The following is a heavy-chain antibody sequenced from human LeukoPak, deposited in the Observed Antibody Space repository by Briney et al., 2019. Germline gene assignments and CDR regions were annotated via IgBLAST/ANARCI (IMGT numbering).Heavy chain of an antibody. CDR2: IYYSGST. CDR1: GGSISSYY. CDR3: ARLSGYSYGYPNWFDP. V-gene: IGHV4-59*08. Sequence: SETLSLTCTVSGGSISSYYWSWIRQPPGKGLEWIGYIYYSGSTNYNPSLKSRVTISVDTSKNQSSLKLSSVTAADTAVYYCARLSGYSYGYPNWFDPWGQGTLVTVSS. D-gene: IGHD5-18*01. J-gene: IGHJ5*02.